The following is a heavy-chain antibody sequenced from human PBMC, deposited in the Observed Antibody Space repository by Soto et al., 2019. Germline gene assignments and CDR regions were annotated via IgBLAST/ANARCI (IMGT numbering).Heavy chain of an antibody. V-gene: IGHV4-59*01. CDR1: GGSISSYY. CDR2: IYYSGST. D-gene: IGHD2-2*02. J-gene: IGHJ4*02. CDR3: ARDIVVVPAAIHYFDY. Sequence: LSLTCTVSGGSISSYYWSWIRQPPGKGLERIGYIYYSGSTNYNPSLKSRVTISVDTSKNQFSLKLSSVTAADTAVYYCARDIVVVPAAIHYFDYWGQGTLVTVSS.